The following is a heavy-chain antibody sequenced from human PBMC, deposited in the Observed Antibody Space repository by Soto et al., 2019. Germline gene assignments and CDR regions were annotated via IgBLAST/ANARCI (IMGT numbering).Heavy chain of an antibody. CDR2: INAGNGNT. D-gene: IGHD3-10*01. J-gene: IGHJ5*02. V-gene: IGHV1-3*01. CDR1: GYTFTSYA. CDR3: ARDKTARRRFGALLGYNWFDP. Sequence: GASVKVSCKASGYTFTSYAMHWVRQAPGQRLEWMGWINAGNGNTKYSQKFQGRVTITRDTSASTAYMELSSLRSEDTAVYYCARDKTARRRFGALLGYNWFDPWRHATLVTSPQ.